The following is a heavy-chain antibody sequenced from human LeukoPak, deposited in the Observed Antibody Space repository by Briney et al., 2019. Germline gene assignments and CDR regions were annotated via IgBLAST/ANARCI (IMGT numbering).Heavy chain of an antibody. Sequence: GASVKVSCKASGYTFTGYYIHWVRQAPGQGLEWMGWINPNSGGTNYALKFQGRVTMARDTSISTVYMELTRLRSDDTAVYYCGRGHPVVPAAIPDYWGQGTLLTVSS. J-gene: IGHJ4*02. CDR1: GYTFTGYY. D-gene: IGHD2-2*02. CDR2: INPNSGGT. CDR3: GRGHPVVPAAIPDY. V-gene: IGHV1-2*02.